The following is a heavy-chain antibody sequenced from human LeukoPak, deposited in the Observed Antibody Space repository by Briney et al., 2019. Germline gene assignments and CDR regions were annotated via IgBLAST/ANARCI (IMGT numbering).Heavy chain of an antibody. CDR1: GGTFSSYA. CDR3: ASEVRTISGYPYFDY. CDR2: IIPIFGTA. J-gene: IGHJ4*02. D-gene: IGHD3-16*02. V-gene: IGHV1-69*13. Sequence: SVKVSCKASGGTFSSYAISWVRQAPGQGLEWMGGIIPIFGTANYAQKFQGRVTITADESTSTAYMELSSLRSEDTAVYYCASEVRTISGYPYFDYWGQGTLVTVSS.